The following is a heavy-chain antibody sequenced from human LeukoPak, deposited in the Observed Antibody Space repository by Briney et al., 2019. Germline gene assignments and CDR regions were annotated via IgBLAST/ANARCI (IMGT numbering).Heavy chain of an antibody. CDR2: ISGSGGST. Sequence: GGSLRLSCAASGFTFSSYAMSWVRQAPGKGLEWVSAISGSGGSTYYADSVKGRFTISRDSSKNTLYLQMNSLRAEDTAVYYCARRAVISLDAFDIWGQGTMVTVSS. CDR3: ARRAVISLDAFDI. V-gene: IGHV3-23*01. CDR1: GFTFSSYA. J-gene: IGHJ3*02.